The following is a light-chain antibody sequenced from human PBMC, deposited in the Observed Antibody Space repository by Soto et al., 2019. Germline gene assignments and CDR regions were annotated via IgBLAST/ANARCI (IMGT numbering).Light chain of an antibody. CDR2: TNN. J-gene: IGLJ2*01. Sequence: QSVLTQPPSASGTPGQRVTISCSGSTSNIKSNTVNWYQQLPGTAPKLLIYTNNRRPSGVPDRFSGSKSGTSASLAISGLQSEDEANYYCAEWDDSLNGVVFGGGTKLTVL. CDR3: AEWDDSLNGVV. CDR1: TSNIKSNT. V-gene: IGLV1-44*01.